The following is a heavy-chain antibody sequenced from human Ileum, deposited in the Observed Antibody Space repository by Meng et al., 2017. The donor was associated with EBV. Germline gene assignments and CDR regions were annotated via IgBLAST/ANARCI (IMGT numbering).Heavy chain of an antibody. CDR2: ISTFNGNT. J-gene: IGHJ4*02. V-gene: IGHV1-18*01. D-gene: IGHD4-17*01. Sequence: QVQLMQSGAEVKKPGASVKVSFKASGYTFSSYGQGLEWMGWISTFNGNTNYAQKFQGRLTVTTDTSTNTAYMELRNLRSDDTAVYYCASNGDEVDYWGQGTLVTVSS. CDR1: GYTFSSYG. CDR3: ASNGDEVDY.